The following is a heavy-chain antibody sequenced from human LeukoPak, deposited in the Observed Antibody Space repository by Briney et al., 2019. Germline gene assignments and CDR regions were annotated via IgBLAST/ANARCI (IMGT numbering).Heavy chain of an antibody. CDR3: ARVGEVLRFLEWLPNWFDP. V-gene: IGHV1-2*06. D-gene: IGHD3-3*01. Sequence: ASVKVSCKASGYTFTGYYMHWVRQAPGQGLEWMGRINPNSGGTNYAQKFQGRVTMTRDTSISTAYMELSRLRSDDTAVYYCARVGEVLRFLEWLPNWFDPWGQGTLVTVSS. J-gene: IGHJ5*02. CDR2: INPNSGGT. CDR1: GYTFTGYY.